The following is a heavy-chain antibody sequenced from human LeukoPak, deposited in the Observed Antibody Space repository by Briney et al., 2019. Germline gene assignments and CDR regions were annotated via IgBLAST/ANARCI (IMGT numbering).Heavy chain of an antibody. D-gene: IGHD2-2*01. Sequence: GGSLRLSCAASGFTFSSYAMHWVRQAPGKWLEWVAVISYDGSNKYYADSVKGRFTIARDNSKNTLYLQMNSLRAEDTAVYYCARGPVPAAITYFDYWGQGTLVTVSS. J-gene: IGHJ4*02. CDR1: GFTFSSYA. CDR3: ARGPVPAAITYFDY. V-gene: IGHV3-30*01. CDR2: ISYDGSNK.